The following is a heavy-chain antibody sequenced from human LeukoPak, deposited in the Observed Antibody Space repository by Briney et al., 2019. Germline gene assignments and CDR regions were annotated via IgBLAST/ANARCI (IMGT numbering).Heavy chain of an antibody. CDR1: GFTFSSCS. J-gene: IGHJ6*02. Sequence: KPGGSLRLSCAASGFTFSSCSMNWVRQAPGKGLEWVSSISSDSSYIFYLDSVKGRFTISRDNAKNTLYLQMNSLRAEDTAVYYCARVSVYYDILTGYYYYYGMDVWGQGTTVTVSS. CDR2: ISSDSSYI. D-gene: IGHD3-9*01. V-gene: IGHV3-21*01. CDR3: ARVSVYYDILTGYYYYYGMDV.